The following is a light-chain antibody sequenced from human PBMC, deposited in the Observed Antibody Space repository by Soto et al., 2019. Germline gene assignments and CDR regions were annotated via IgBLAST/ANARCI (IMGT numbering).Light chain of an antibody. V-gene: IGLV2-23*01. J-gene: IGLJ1*01. CDR1: SSDVGSYNL. CDR3: CSYAGNSIYV. CDR2: EGS. Sequence: QSVLTQPASVSGSPGQSITISCTGTSSDVGSYNLVSWYQQHPGKAPKVMIYEGSKRPSGVSNRFSASKSGTTASLTISGLQAEDEADYYCCSYAGNSIYVFGRGTKLTVL.